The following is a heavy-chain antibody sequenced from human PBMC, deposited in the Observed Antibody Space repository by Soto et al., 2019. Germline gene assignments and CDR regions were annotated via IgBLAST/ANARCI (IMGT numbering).Heavy chain of an antibody. D-gene: IGHD3-10*01. Sequence: GGSLRLSCAASGFTFSNYGMHWVRQAPGKGLEWVAVIWYDGRNKYYTDSVKGRFTISRDNSKNTLYVQMNSLRAEDTAVYYCAREYRRFYDGSGSYYPLLDYWGQGTLVTVSS. V-gene: IGHV3-33*01. J-gene: IGHJ4*02. CDR1: GFTFSNYG. CDR3: AREYRRFYDGSGSYYPLLDY. CDR2: IWYDGRNK.